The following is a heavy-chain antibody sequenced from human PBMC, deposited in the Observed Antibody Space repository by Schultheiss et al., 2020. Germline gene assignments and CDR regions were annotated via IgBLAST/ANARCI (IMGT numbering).Heavy chain of an antibody. CDR3: AKPPLRATAVSTDYFDY. Sequence: GGSLRLSCATSGFDFNRYAMHWVRQAPGEGLEWVAVISYDGSNKYYADSVKGRFTISRDNSKNTLSLQMDSLRAEDTAVYYCAKPPLRATAVSTDYFDYWGQGTLVTVSS. CDR1: GFDFNRYA. V-gene: IGHV3-30*18. J-gene: IGHJ4*02. D-gene: IGHD4-11*01. CDR2: ISYDGSNK.